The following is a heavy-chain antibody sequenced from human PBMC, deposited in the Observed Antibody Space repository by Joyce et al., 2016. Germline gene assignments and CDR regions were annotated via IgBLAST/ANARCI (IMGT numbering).Heavy chain of an antibody. Sequence: EVQLVQYGAEVKKPGESLRISCKGSGYSFTSHWISWVRQMPGKGLEWMGRIDPRDSYTDYSPSFEGHVTISVDKTISAAYLQWSSLRASDTAIYYCARHVTDWFDPWGQGTLVTVSS. D-gene: IGHD3-10*02. CDR2: IDPRDSYT. V-gene: IGHV5-10-1*03. CDR1: GYSFTSHW. J-gene: IGHJ5*02. CDR3: ARHVTDWFDP.